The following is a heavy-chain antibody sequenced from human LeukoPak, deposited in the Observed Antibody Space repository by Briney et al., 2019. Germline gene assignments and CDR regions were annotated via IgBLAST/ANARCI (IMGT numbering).Heavy chain of an antibody. V-gene: IGHV4-59*02. D-gene: IGHD3-22*01. CDR1: GGDVTGYY. J-gene: IGHJ4*02. CDR3: ARSDTYYYDSSGYSHFDY. Sequence: PSETLSLTCTVSGGDVTGYYWNWIRQAPGKGLEWIGNVYYRGNTNENPSLKSRMSISVDTSKNQFSLKLSSVTAADTAAYYCARSDTYYYDSSGYSHFDYWGQGTLVTVSS. CDR2: VYYRGNT.